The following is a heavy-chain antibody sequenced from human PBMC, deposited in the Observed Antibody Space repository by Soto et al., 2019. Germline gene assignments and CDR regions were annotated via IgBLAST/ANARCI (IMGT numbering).Heavy chain of an antibody. Sequence: QVQLVESGGGVVQPGRSLRLSCAASGFTFSNYGMHWVRQAPGKGLEWVAIIWYDGRNKYYADSVKGRFTISRDNSKNTLYLQVDSLRAVDTAVYYCARNDYGPDDYWGQGTLVTVSS. CDR1: GFTFSNYG. D-gene: IGHD3-10*01. CDR2: IWYDGRNK. J-gene: IGHJ4*02. V-gene: IGHV3-33*01. CDR3: ARNDYGPDDY.